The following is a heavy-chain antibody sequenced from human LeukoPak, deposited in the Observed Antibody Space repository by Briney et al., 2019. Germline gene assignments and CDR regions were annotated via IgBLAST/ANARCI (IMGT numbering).Heavy chain of an antibody. D-gene: IGHD3-22*01. CDR2: VTSYNGDT. V-gene: IGHV1-18*01. J-gene: IGHJ3*02. CDR1: GYTFNNYG. CDR3: ARGGSSSGYYYDAFDI. Sequence: ASVKVSCKASGYTFNNYGISWVRQAPGQGLEWMGWVTSYNGDTNYAQKFQGRVTMSTDTSTSTAYMELRSLRFDDTAVYYCARGGSSSGYYYDAFDIWGQGTMVTVSS.